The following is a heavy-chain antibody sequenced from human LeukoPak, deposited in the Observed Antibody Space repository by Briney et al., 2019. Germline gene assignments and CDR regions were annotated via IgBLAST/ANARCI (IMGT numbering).Heavy chain of an antibody. CDR3: ARDYEVTMIDY. J-gene: IGHJ4*02. CDR1: GFTFSSYW. D-gene: IGHD3-22*01. CDR2: INSDGSST. V-gene: IGHV3-74*01. Sequence: GGSLRPSCAASGFTFSSYWMHWVRQAPGKGLVWVSRINSDGSSTSYADSVKGRFTISRDNAKNTLYLQMNSLRAEDTAVYYCARDYEVTMIDYWGQGTLVTVSS.